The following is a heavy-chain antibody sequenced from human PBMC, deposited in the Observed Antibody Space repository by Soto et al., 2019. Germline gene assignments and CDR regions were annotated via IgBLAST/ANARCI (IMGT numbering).Heavy chain of an antibody. V-gene: IGHV4-31*03. CDR1: GGSISSGGYY. D-gene: IGHD6-13*01. CDR2: IYYSGST. CDR3: ARGTREAAAVDY. J-gene: IGHJ4*02. Sequence: QVQLQESGPGLVKPSQTLSLTCTVSGGSISSGGYYWSWIRQHPGKGLEWIGYIYYSGSTYYNPSLPSRLTVSVDTSKTRVCLKLSSVTAGYTAVYSCARGTREAAAVDYWGQGTLATVSS.